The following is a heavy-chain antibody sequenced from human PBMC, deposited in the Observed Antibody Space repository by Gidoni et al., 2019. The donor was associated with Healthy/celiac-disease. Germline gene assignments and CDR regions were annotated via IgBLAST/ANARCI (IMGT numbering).Heavy chain of an antibody. CDR1: GGSISSGSYY. CDR2: IYTSGST. V-gene: IGHV4-61*02. CDR3: ATGLQWLDGDYGMDV. D-gene: IGHD6-19*01. Sequence: QVQLQESGPGLVKPSQTLSLPSTVSGGSISSGSYYWSWIRQPAGKGLEWIGRIYTSGSTNYNPSLKSRVTISVDTSKNQFSLKLSSVTAADTAVYYCATGLQWLDGDYGMDVWGQGTTVTVSS. J-gene: IGHJ6*02.